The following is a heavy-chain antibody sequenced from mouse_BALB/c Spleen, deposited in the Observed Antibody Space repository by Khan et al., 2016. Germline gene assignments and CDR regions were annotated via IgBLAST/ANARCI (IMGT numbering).Heavy chain of an antibody. V-gene: IGHV14-1*02. CDR1: GFNIKDYY. CDR3: YGEIGYHTRRRFAY. J-gene: IGHJ3*01. CDR2: IDPENGHT. D-gene: IGHD2-2*01. Sequence: VQLQQSGAELVRPGALVKLSCKAAGFNIKDYYLHWVKQRPEQGLEWVGWIDPENGHTIYDPKFQGKASMTADTSSNTAYLQLSSLTSEDTAVYYCYGEIGYHTRRRFAYWGQGTLVTGSA.